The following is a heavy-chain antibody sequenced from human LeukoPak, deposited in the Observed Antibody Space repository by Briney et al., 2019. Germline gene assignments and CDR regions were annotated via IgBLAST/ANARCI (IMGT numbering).Heavy chain of an antibody. CDR1: GFTFSSYD. V-gene: IGHV3-30*14. CDR2: ISYDGDNK. D-gene: IGHD2-2*01. CDR3: ARGETSSYDY. Sequence: GGSLRLSCAASGFTFSSYDMHWVRQAPGKGLEWVAVISYDGDNKYYADSVKGRFTISRDNSKNTVYLQMNSLRAEDTAVYYCARGETSSYDYWGQGTLVTVSS. J-gene: IGHJ4*02.